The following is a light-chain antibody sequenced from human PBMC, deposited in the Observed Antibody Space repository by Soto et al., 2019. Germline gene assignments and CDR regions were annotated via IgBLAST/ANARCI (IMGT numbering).Light chain of an antibody. V-gene: IGKV3-20*01. Sequence: IVLTQSPGTLSLSPGDRATLSCIASQTVSSNFLAWYQQRPAQAPRLLIHGASTRATGITDRFSGSVSGTDFTLTISGLEHEDFAVYYCQQYGSSPATFGQGTKVDIK. J-gene: IGKJ1*01. CDR1: QTVSSNF. CDR2: GAS. CDR3: QQYGSSPAT.